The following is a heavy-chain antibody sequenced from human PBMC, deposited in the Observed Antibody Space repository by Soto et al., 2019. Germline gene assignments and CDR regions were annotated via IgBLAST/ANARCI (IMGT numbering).Heavy chain of an antibody. V-gene: IGHV3-66*01. Sequence: EVQLVESGGGLVQPGGSLRLSCAASGFGVSNNYMSWVRQAPGKGLEWVSAINSGGNTYYADSVKGRFTISRDHTKNTVYRQMNSVGGEDTDVYYCASCGDRYGYGEYSCYSMDGWGQGTTVTVSS. J-gene: IGHJ6*02. D-gene: IGHD5-18*01. CDR3: ASCGDRYGYGEYSCYSMDG. CDR2: INSGGNT. CDR1: GFGVSNNY.